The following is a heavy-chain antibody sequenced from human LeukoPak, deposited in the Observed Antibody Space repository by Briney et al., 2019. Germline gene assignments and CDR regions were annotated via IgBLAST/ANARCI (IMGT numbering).Heavy chain of an antibody. J-gene: IGHJ5*02. V-gene: IGHV1-2*02. Sequence: VKVSCKASGYTFTGYYIHWVRPAPGQGLECMGWINPNSGGTNYAQKFQGRVTMTRDTSISTAHMELSRLRSDDTAVYYCARGGSGSYFSWLDPWGQGTLVTVSS. CDR2: INPNSGGT. CDR1: GYTFTGYY. CDR3: ARGGSGSYFSWLDP. D-gene: IGHD3-10*01.